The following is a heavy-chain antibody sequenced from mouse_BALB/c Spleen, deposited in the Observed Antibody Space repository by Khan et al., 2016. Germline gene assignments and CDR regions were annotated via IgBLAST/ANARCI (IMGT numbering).Heavy chain of an antibody. CDR3: TRRTHYYGYYFDC. CDR2: INPSNGGT. J-gene: IGHJ2*01. CDR1: GYNFTSYY. Sequence: QVQLKQSGAELVKPGASVKLSCKASGYNFTSYYMYWVKQRPGQGLEWIGEINPSNGGTNFNEKCKSKATLTVDKYSSTAYMQLSSLTSEDSAVYYCTRRTHYYGYYFDCWGQGTTLTVSS. V-gene: IGHV1S81*02. D-gene: IGHD1-2*01.